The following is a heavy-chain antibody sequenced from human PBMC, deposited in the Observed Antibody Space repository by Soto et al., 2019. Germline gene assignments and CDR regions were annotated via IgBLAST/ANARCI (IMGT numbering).Heavy chain of an antibody. CDR2: IKQDGSEK. D-gene: IGHD6-6*01. CDR1: GFTFSSYW. Sequence: EVQLVESGGGLVQPGGSLRLSCAASGFTFSSYWMSWVRQAPGKGLEWVANIKQDGSEKYYVDSVKGRFTISRDNAKNSLYLQMNSLRAEDTTVYYCATSIAARGGVRRLHLGRGDAFDIWGQGTMVTVSS. V-gene: IGHV3-7*01. J-gene: IGHJ3*02. CDR3: ATSIAARGGVRRLHLGRGDAFDI.